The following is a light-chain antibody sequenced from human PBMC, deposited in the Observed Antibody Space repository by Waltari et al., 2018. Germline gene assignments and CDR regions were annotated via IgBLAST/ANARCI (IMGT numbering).Light chain of an antibody. Sequence: EIVMTQSPATLSVSPGERATLSCRASQSVSSNLAWYQQKPCQAPRLLIYGASTKATGSPARFSGSGSGTEFTLTISSLQSEDFAVYYCQQYNNWPRGTFGQGTKVEIK. V-gene: IGKV3-15*01. J-gene: IGKJ1*01. CDR1: QSVSSN. CDR2: GAS. CDR3: QQYNNWPRGT.